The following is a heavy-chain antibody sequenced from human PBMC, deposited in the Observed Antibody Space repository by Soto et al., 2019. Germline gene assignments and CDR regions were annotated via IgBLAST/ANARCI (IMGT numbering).Heavy chain of an antibody. CDR3: VKRFTMVRGVRSSSDY. CDR1: GFTFSSYA. J-gene: IGHJ4*02. V-gene: IGHV3-64D*08. D-gene: IGHD3-10*01. CDR2: ISSNGGST. Sequence: GGSLSLSCSASGFTFSSYAMHWFRQAPGKGLEYVSAISSNGGSTYYADSVKGRFTISRDNSKNTLYLQMSSLRAEDTAVYYCVKRFTMVRGVRSSSDYWGQGTLVTVSS.